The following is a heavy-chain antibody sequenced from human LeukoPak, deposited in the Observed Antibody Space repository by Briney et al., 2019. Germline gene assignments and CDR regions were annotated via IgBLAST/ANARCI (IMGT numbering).Heavy chain of an antibody. CDR2: ISAYNGNT. J-gene: IGHJ4*02. Sequence: ASVKLSCTASGYTFTSYGISWVRQAPGQGLEWMGWISAYNGNTNYAQTLQGRFTMTTDTSTSTAYMGLRSMRSYDTAVYYCARAPRSRQNTSYSGYDLNFDYWGQGTLVTVSS. CDR1: GYTFTSYG. CDR3: ARAPRSRQNTSYSGYDLNFDY. D-gene: IGHD5-12*01. V-gene: IGHV1-18*01.